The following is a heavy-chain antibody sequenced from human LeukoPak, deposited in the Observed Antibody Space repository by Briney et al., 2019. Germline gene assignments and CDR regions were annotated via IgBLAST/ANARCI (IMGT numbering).Heavy chain of an antibody. CDR3: ATRLTSDIVVVVAGEGAFDI. V-gene: IGHV1-8*01. D-gene: IGHD2-15*01. CDR1: GYTFTSYD. J-gene: IGHJ3*02. Sequence: ASVKVSCKASGYTFTSYDINWVRQATGQGLEWMGWMNPNSGNTGYAQKFQGRVTMTRNTSISTAYMELSSLRSEDTAVYYCATRLTSDIVVVVAGEGAFDIWGQGTMVTVPS. CDR2: MNPNSGNT.